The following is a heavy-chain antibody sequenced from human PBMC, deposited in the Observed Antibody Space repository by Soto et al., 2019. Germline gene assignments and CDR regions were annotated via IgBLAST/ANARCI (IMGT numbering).Heavy chain of an antibody. Sequence: QVQLVQSGAEVRKPGASVRVSCKASGYSFTNYDINWVRQATGQGLEWMGWVNPNTGKTGYAQKFRDRVTMTRDTSINHAHIGIRGLTSVGPAVYYCGRGGGGRWYSDDYWGQGTLVAVSS. D-gene: IGHD6-13*01. CDR1: GYSFTNYD. V-gene: IGHV1-8*01. CDR3: GRGGGGRWYSDDY. J-gene: IGHJ4*02. CDR2: VNPNTGKT.